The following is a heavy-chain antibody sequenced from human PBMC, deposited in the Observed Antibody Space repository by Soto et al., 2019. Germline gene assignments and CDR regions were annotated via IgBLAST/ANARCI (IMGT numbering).Heavy chain of an antibody. V-gene: IGHV3-23*01. Sequence: EVQVLLSGGGLIQPGGSLRLSCAASGFPFTDYTMTWAGRTPERGRGWFAGRSIGSEKTFKANSVRGRFIVSRDSSKNTVDLQMNSLRVEDTAIYYCARWSGYGDLWGQGTLVTVSS. CDR2: RSIGSEKT. CDR1: GFPFTDYT. CDR3: ARWSGYGDL. J-gene: IGHJ4*02. D-gene: IGHD4-17*01.